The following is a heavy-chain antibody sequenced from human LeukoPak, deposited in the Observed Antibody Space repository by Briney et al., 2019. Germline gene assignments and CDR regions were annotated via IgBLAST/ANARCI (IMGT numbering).Heavy chain of an antibody. D-gene: IGHD3-3*01. Sequence: GASVKVSCKASGYTFTGYYMHWVRQAPGQGLEWMGWINPNSGGTNYAQKFQGRVTMTRDTSISTAYMELSRLRSDDTAVYYCARDFLESDFEAFDIWGQGTMVTVSS. CDR2: INPNSGGT. CDR1: GYTFTGYY. CDR3: ARDFLESDFEAFDI. J-gene: IGHJ3*02. V-gene: IGHV1-2*02.